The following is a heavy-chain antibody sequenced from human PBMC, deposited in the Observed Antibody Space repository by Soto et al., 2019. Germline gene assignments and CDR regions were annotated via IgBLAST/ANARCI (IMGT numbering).Heavy chain of an antibody. CDR2: ISSSSSYI. V-gene: IGHV3-21*01. CDR3: ARTVGWELPQTRDYYYGMDV. CDR1: GFTFSSYS. J-gene: IGHJ6*02. Sequence: PGGSLRLSCAASGFTFSSYSMNWVCQAPGKGLEWVSSISSSSSYIYYADSVKGRFTISRDNAKNSLYLQMNSLRAEDTAVYYCARTVGWELPQTRDYYYGMDVWGQGTTVTVSS. D-gene: IGHD1-26*01.